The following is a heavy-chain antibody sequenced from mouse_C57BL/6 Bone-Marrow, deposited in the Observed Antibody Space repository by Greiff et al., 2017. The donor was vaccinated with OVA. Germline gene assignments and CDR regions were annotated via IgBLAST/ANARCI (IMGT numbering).Heavy chain of an antibody. J-gene: IGHJ4*01. V-gene: IGHV1-55*01. D-gene: IGHD1-1*01. Sequence: QVQLQQPGAELVKPGASVKMSCKASGYTFTSYWITWVKQRPGQGLEWIGDIYPGSGSTNYNKKFKSKATLTVDTSSSTAYMQLSSLTSEDSAVYYCARRITNYAMDYWGQGTSVTVSS. CDR2: IYPGSGST. CDR3: ARRITNYAMDY. CDR1: GYTFTSYW.